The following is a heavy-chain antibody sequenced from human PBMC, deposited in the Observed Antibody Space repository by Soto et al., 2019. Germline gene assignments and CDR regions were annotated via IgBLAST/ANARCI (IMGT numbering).Heavy chain of an antibody. Sequence: SETLSLTCTVSGGSISSSSYYWGWIRQPPGKGLEWIGSIYYSGNTYYNPSLKSRVTISVDTAKNQFSLKLSSVTAADTAVYYCARKYYFGSGIYYNRPFDFGGRETLDTVSS. CDR2: IYYSGNT. V-gene: IGHV4-39*01. CDR1: GGSISSSSYY. J-gene: IGHJ4*02. CDR3: ARKYYFGSGIYYNRPFDF. D-gene: IGHD3-10*01.